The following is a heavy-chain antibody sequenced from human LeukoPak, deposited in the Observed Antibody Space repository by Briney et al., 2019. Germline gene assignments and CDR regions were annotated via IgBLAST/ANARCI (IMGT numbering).Heavy chain of an antibody. J-gene: IGHJ4*02. Sequence: GGSLRLSCAASGFLFSSYGMHWVRQAPGKGLEWVAFIQYDGSNQYYADSVKGRFTISRDNSKNTLYLQMNSLRAEDTAVYYCARDREYYDILTGYKVSHYFDYWGQGTLVTVSS. CDR3: ARDREYYDILTGYKVSHYFDY. CDR1: GFLFSSYG. V-gene: IGHV3-30*02. D-gene: IGHD3-9*01. CDR2: IQYDGSNQ.